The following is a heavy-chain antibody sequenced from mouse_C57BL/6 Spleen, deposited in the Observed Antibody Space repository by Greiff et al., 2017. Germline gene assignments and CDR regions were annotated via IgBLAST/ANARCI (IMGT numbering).Heavy chain of an antibody. Sequence: QVHVKQSGAELVKPGASVKISCKASGYAFSSYWMNWVKQRPGKGLEWIGQIYPGDGDTNYNGKFKGKATLTADKSSSTAYMQLSSLTSEDSAVYFCARCGNYFFDYWGQGTTLTVSS. J-gene: IGHJ2*01. CDR1: GYAFSSYW. CDR2: IYPGDGDT. CDR3: ARCGNYFFDY. D-gene: IGHD2-1*01. V-gene: IGHV1-80*01.